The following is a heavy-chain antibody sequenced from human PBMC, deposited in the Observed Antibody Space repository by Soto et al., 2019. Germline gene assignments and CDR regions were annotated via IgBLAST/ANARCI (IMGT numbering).Heavy chain of an antibody. J-gene: IGHJ6*02. D-gene: IGHD2-21*02. CDR1: GFSLSTGGVG. Sequence: QITLKESGPTLVKPTQTLTLTCTFSGFSLSTGGVGVGWIRQPPGKALEWLALIYWDDDKRYSPSLKRRLTVTNDTSKNQVVLTMTNMDPVDTATYYCVRSRCGGACLGYYSSHYYYGMDVWGQGTTVTVSS. CDR2: IYWDDDK. V-gene: IGHV2-5*02. CDR3: VRSRCGGACLGYYSSHYYYGMDV.